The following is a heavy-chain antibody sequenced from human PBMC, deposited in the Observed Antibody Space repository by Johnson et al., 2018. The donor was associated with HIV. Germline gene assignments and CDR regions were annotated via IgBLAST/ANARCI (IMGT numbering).Heavy chain of an antibody. Sequence: QVQLVESGGGVVQPGRSLRLSCAASGFTFSSYGMHWVRQAPGKGLEWVAFRRYDGSNKYYADSVKGRFTISRDNSKNTLYLQMNSLRAEDTAVYYCARDRSRAFDIWGQGTMVTVSS. V-gene: IGHV3-30*02. CDR1: GFTFSSYG. CDR3: ARDRSRAFDI. CDR2: RRYDGSNK. J-gene: IGHJ3*02.